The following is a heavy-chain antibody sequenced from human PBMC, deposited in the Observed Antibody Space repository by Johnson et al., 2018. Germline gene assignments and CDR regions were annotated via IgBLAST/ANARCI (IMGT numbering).Heavy chain of an antibody. Sequence: VQLVQSGGGLVQPGRSLRLSCTASGFTFGDYAMSWFRQAPGKGLEWVGFIRSKAYGGTTEYAASVKGRFTISRDDSKSIAYLQMNSLKTEDTAVYYCTREVEYRSSWYWNDAFDIWGQGTMVTVSS. V-gene: IGHV3-49*03. CDR3: TREVEYRSSWYWNDAFDI. J-gene: IGHJ3*02. CDR1: GFTFGDYA. CDR2: IRSKAYGGTT. D-gene: IGHD6-13*01.